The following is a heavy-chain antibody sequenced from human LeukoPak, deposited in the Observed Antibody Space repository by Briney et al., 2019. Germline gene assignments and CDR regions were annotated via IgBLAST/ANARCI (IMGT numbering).Heavy chain of an antibody. Sequence: GGSLRLSCAASGFTFSSYGMHWVRQAPGKGLEWVAVISYDGSNKYYADSVKGRFTISRDNSKNTLYLQMHSLRAEDTAVYYCAKVQMSHSGSYYYYYMDVWGKGTRSPSP. CDR2: ISYDGSNK. V-gene: IGHV3-30*18. D-gene: IGHD1-26*01. CDR1: GFTFSSYG. CDR3: AKVQMSHSGSYYYYYMDV. J-gene: IGHJ6*03.